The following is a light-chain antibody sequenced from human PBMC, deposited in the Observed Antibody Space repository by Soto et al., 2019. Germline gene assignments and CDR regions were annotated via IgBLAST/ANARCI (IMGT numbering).Light chain of an antibody. J-gene: IGKJ2*01. CDR1: QGISSG. CDR3: QQANTFPYT. Sequence: DIQMTQSPSSVSASVGDRVTITCRASQGISSGLAWYQQKPGKAPNLLIYAASSLQSGVPSRFSGSGSGTDFALTISSLQSEDFATYYCQQANTFPYTFGKGTKLEIK. CDR2: AAS. V-gene: IGKV1-12*01.